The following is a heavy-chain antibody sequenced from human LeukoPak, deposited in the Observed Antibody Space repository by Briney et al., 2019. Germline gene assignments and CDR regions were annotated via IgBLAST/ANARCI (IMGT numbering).Heavy chain of an antibody. V-gene: IGHV3-30*03. Sequence: ISYDGDNIYYLDSVKGRFTISRDDSKKTVYLQMNSLRPEDTAVYYCARVSRTGYSSGCFDHWGREPWSASPQ. D-gene: IGHD2-15*01. CDR2: ISYDGDNI. J-gene: IGHJ4*02. CDR3: ARVSRTGYSSGCFDH.